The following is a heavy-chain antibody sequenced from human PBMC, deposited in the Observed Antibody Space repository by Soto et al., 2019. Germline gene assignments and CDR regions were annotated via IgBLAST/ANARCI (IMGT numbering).Heavy chain of an antibody. V-gene: IGHV1-3*01. D-gene: IGHD3-22*01. CDR2: INACNGNT. CDR3: ARDPNDSSAYYHHYYYGMDV. J-gene: IGHJ6*02. Sequence: ASVKVSCKASGYTFTSCGIHWVRQAPGQRLEGTGWINACNGNTKYSEKFQGRVTITRDTSASTADLELSSLRSEDTAVYYCARDPNDSSAYYHHYYYGMDVWGQGTTVTVSS. CDR1: GYTFTSCG.